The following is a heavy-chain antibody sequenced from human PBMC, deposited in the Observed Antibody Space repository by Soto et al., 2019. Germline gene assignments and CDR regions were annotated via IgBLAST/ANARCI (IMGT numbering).Heavy chain of an antibody. J-gene: IGHJ4*02. V-gene: IGHV1-69*06. Sequence: QVQLVQSGAEVKKPGSSVKVSCKASGGTFSSYAISWVRQAPGQGLEWMGGIIPIFGTANYSQKFQRRVTITADKSKSTAYMEQGSLRTDDTAVYYCARDSCGFGGGRSLSATADYWCQGTLVTVSS. CDR2: IIPIFGTA. D-gene: IGHD2-21*01. CDR1: GGTFSSYA. CDR3: ARDSCGFGGGRSLSATADY.